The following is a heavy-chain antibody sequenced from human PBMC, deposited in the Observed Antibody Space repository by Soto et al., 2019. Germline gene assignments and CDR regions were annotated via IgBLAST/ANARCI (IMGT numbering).Heavy chain of an antibody. CDR2: MSHSGGT. D-gene: IGHD1-1*01. CDR1: GGFVSSGSYY. Sequence: QVQLQQWGAGLLKPSETLSLTCAVYGGFVSSGSYYWSWIRQPPGKGLEWIGEMSHSGGTHFNPSVKSRVTLSVDTSKNQFSLNIYSVTAADTALYYCARVERGTVTTVVDAFDIWGPGTMVTVSS. J-gene: IGHJ3*02. V-gene: IGHV4-34*01. CDR3: ARVERGTVTTVVDAFDI.